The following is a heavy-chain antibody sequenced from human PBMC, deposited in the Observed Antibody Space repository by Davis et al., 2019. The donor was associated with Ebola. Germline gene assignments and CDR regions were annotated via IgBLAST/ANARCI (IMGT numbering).Heavy chain of an antibody. Sequence: AASVKVSCKASGYTFTGYYMHWVRQAPGQGLEWMGWISAYNGNTNYAQKLQGRVTMTTDTSTSTAYMELRSLRSDDTAVYYCARGNTMVRGVSWFDPWGQGTLVTVSS. CDR1: GYTFTGYY. J-gene: IGHJ5*02. D-gene: IGHD3-10*01. CDR2: ISAYNGNT. V-gene: IGHV1-18*04. CDR3: ARGNTMVRGVSWFDP.